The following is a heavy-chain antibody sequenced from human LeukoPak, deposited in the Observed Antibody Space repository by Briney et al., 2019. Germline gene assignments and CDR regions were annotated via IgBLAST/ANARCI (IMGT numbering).Heavy chain of an antibody. CDR1: GGSISSGGYY. J-gene: IGHJ3*02. Sequence: SETLSLTCTVSGGSISSGGYYWSWIRQHPGEGLEWIGYIYYSGSTYYNPSLKSRVTISVDTSKNQFSLKLSSVTAADTAVYYCARDNALGLSMAYGSGSYASDAFDIWGQGTMVTVSS. D-gene: IGHD3-10*01. CDR2: IYYSGST. V-gene: IGHV4-31*03. CDR3: ARDNALGLSMAYGSGSYASDAFDI.